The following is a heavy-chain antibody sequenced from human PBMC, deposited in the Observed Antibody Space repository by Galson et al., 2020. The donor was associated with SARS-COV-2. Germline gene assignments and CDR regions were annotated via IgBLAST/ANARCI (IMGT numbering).Heavy chain of an antibody. D-gene: IGHD5-18*01. Sequence: QDGGSLRLSCAASGFTFNTYVMSWVRQAPGMGLEWVSSVSGSSESINYRDSVRGRFTISRDNSKNMLYLQMNSLRVEDTAIYYCAKRTLDTRCLDPWGQGTLVTVSS. CDR2: VSGSSESI. CDR3: AKRTLDTRCLDP. V-gene: IGHV3-23*01. J-gene: IGHJ5*02. CDR1: GFTFNTYV.